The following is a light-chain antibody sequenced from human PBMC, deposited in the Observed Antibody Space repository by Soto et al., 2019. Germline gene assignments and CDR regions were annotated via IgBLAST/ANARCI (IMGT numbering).Light chain of an antibody. V-gene: IGKV1-39*01. CDR3: QQSFSAPRT. Sequence: DIQMSQSPSSLSASVGDSVTITCRASETILDSLNWYQQQPGEAPKLLIFSASSLHSGVPSRFRGSGSGTHFTLTISSLQPEDFATYFCQQSFSAPRTFGQGTKLQAK. CDR2: SAS. CDR1: ETILDS. J-gene: IGKJ2*01.